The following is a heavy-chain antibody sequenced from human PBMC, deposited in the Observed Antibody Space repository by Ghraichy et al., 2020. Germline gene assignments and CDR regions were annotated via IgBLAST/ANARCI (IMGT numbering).Heavy chain of an antibody. CDR1: GFTFRTYG. Sequence: GESLNISCAASGFTFRTYGMDWVRQAPGKGLEWVALIWYDGSKEYYADSVKGRFTISRDNSKNTLSLEMNSLRVEDTGVYYCAREDWNYGRVPDKWGQGTLVTVSS. CDR2: IWYDGSKE. J-gene: IGHJ4*02. V-gene: IGHV3-33*01. D-gene: IGHD1-7*01. CDR3: AREDWNYGRVPDK.